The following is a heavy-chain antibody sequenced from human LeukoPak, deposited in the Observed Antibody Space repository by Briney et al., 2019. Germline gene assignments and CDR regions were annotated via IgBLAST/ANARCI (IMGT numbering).Heavy chain of an antibody. CDR2: INPSGGST. D-gene: IGHD4-17*01. CDR3: ASFPTVTTYAGY. Sequence: GASVKVSCKASGYTFTSYYMHWVRQAPGQGLEWMGIINPSGGSTSYAQKFQGRVTMTRDTSMSTVYMELSSLRSEDTAVYYCASFPTVTTYAGYWGQGTLVIVSS. V-gene: IGHV1-46*01. J-gene: IGHJ4*02. CDR1: GYTFTSYY.